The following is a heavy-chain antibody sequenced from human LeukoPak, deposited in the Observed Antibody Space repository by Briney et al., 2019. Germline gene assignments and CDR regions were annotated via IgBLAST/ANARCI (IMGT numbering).Heavy chain of an antibody. J-gene: IGHJ6*03. CDR3: ARQLSSSWPPYYYYMDV. CDR2: IYTSGST. D-gene: IGHD6-13*01. Sequence: PSETLSLTCTVSGGSISSYYWSWIRQPPGKGLEWIGYIYTSGSTNYNPSLKSRVTISVDTSKNQFSLKLSSATAADTAVYYCARQLSSSWPPYYYYMDVWGKGTTVTVSS. CDR1: GGSISSYY. V-gene: IGHV4-4*09.